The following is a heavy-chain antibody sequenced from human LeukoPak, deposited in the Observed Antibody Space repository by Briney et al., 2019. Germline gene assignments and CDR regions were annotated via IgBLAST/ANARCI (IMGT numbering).Heavy chain of an antibody. CDR2: IYASGST. J-gene: IGHJ4*02. CDR3: AREGSSGYYIDY. D-gene: IGHD3-22*01. Sequence: PSETLSLTCSVSGGSISSGSYYWSWIRQPAGQGLEWIGRIYASGSTNYKPSLKSRVTISLDTSKNQISLKLNSVTAADTAVYYCAREGSSGYYIDYWGQGTLVTVSS. CDR1: GGSISSGSYY. V-gene: IGHV4-61*02.